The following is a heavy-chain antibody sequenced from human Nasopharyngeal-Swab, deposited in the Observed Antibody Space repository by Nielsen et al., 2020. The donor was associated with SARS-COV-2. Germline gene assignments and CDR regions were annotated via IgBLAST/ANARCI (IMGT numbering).Heavy chain of an antibody. D-gene: IGHD3-22*01. CDR3: AKEPRALTMIGEC. CDR1: GFTFSSYA. Sequence: GESLKISCAASGFTFSSYAMSWVRQAPGKGLEWVSAISGSGGSTYYADSVKGRFTISRDNSKNTLYLKMNSLRAEDTAVYYCAKEPRALTMIGECWGQGTLVTVSS. CDR2: ISGSGGST. V-gene: IGHV3-23*01. J-gene: IGHJ4*02.